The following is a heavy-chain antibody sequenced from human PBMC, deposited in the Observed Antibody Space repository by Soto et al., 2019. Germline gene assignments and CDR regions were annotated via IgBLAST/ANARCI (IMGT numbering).Heavy chain of an antibody. CDR1: EVKFTSCG. CDR3: ARARDSGSYAPNWFDP. CDR2: IHSDGSST. J-gene: IGHJ5*02. D-gene: IGHD3-10*01. V-gene: IGHV3-74*01. Sequence: SKRDSCAVAEVKFTSCGGHWVRQEPGKGLVWVSRIHSDGSSTSYADSVKGRFTISRDNAKNTLYLEMNSLRAEDTAVYYCARARDSGSYAPNWFDPWGQGTLVTVSS.